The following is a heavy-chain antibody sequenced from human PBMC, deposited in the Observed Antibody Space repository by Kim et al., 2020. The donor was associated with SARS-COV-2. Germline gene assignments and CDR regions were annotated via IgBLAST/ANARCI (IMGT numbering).Heavy chain of an antibody. V-gene: IGHV3-73*01. J-gene: IGHJ3*02. D-gene: IGHD1-1*01. CDR2: IRSKANSYAT. CDR1: GFTFSDSP. CDR3: TRIPGTPFAFWDAFDI. Sequence: GGSLRLSCAASGFTFSDSPMHGVRQASGKGLEWVGRIRSKANSYATAYAASVRGRFIISRDDSKNTAYLQMNSLKTEDTAVYYCTRIPGTPFAFWDAFDIWGQGTMVTVSS.